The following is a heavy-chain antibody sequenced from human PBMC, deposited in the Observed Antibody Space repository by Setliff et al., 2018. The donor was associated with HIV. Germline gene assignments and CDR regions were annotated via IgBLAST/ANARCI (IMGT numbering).Heavy chain of an antibody. D-gene: IGHD3-16*01. CDR3: ARERRITHYYYGMDV. Sequence: ASVKVSCKASGYTFSGYGITWVRQAPGQGLEWMGWINANRGNTYYAHSLQGRVTMTTDTSTSTAYMELSRLRSDDTAVYYCARERRITHYYYGMDVWGQGTTVTVSS. J-gene: IGHJ6*02. CDR1: GYTFSGYG. CDR2: INANRGNT. V-gene: IGHV1-18*01.